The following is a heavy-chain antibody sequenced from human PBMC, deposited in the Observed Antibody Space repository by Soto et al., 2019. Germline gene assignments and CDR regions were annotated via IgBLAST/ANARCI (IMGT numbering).Heavy chain of an antibody. D-gene: IGHD3-10*01. Sequence: QVQLVESGGGVVQPGKSLRLSCAGSGFTFSSYGMDWVRQAPGKGLEWVAVISYDGSNKYYEDSVKGRFTISRDNSKNTLYLQMSSLRADDTAVYYCEKDRMGAGVRGYFDYWGQGTLVTVSS. V-gene: IGHV3-30*18. CDR2: ISYDGSNK. CDR3: EKDRMGAGVRGYFDY. CDR1: GFTFSSYG. J-gene: IGHJ4*02.